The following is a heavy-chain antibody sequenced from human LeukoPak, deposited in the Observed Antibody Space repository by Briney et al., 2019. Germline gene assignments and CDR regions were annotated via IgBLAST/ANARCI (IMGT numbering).Heavy chain of an antibody. CDR3: ARGATWQGFDY. J-gene: IGHJ4*02. CDR2: INHSGST. Sequence: SETLSLTCAVYGGPFSGYYWSWIRQPPGKGLEWIGEINHSGSTNYNPSLKSRVTISVDTSKNQFSLKLSSVTAADTAVYYCARGATWQGFDYWGQGTLVTVSS. D-gene: IGHD5-12*01. V-gene: IGHV4-34*01. CDR1: GGPFSGYY.